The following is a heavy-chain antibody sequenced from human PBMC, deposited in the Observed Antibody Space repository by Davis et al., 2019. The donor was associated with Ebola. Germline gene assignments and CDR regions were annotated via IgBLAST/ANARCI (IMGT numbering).Heavy chain of an antibody. Sequence: MPSETLSLTCAVYGGSFSGYYWSWIRQPPGKGLEWIGEINHSGSTNYNPSLKSRVTISVDTSKNQFSLKLSSVTAADTAVYYCARAAQLVRFDPWGQGTLVTVSS. J-gene: IGHJ5*02. CDR3: ARAAQLVRFDP. V-gene: IGHV4-34*01. D-gene: IGHD1-1*01. CDR1: GGSFSGYY. CDR2: INHSGST.